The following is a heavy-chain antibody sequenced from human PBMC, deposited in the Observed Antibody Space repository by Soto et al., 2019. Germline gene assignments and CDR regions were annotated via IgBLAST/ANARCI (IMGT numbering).Heavy chain of an antibody. CDR1: GLTFRSYW. D-gene: IGHD2-21*01. J-gene: IGHJ4*02. Sequence: EVQLVESGGGLVQPGESLRLSCAASGLTFRSYWMHWVRQAPGKGLVWVSRIKTDGSDAMYVDSVKGRFTISRDNAKNTLYLNMRSVRAEDTAVYYCVRDMQLWRLGSWGQGSLVTVSS. V-gene: IGHV3-74*03. CDR2: IKTDGSDA. CDR3: VRDMQLWRLGS.